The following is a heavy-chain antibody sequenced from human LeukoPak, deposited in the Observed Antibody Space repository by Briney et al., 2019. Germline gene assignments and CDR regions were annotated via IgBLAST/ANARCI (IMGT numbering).Heavy chain of an antibody. CDR2: ISGSGGST. CDR1: GFTFGSYA. J-gene: IGHJ4*02. Sequence: GGSLRLSCAASGFTFGSYAMSWVRQAPGKGLEWVSAISGSGGSTYYADSVKGRFTISRDNSKNTLYLQMNSLRAEDTAVYYCAKSYYDSSGYSFDYWGQGTLVTVSS. CDR3: AKSYYDSSGYSFDY. D-gene: IGHD3-22*01. V-gene: IGHV3-23*01.